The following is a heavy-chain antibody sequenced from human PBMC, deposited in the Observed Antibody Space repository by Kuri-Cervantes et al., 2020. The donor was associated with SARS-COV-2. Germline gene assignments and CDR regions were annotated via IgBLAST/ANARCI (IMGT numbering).Heavy chain of an antibody. CDR3: AKAGSFDWLSIGPYYYMDV. J-gene: IGHJ6*03. CDR2: ISYDGSNK. CDR1: GFTFSSYA. Sequence: GGSLRLSCAASGFTFSSYAMHWVRQAPGKGLEWVAVISYDGSNKYYADSVKGRFTISRDNSKNTLYLQMNSLRAEDTAVYYCAKAGSFDWLSIGPYYYMDVWGKGTTVTVSS. V-gene: IGHV3-30*04. D-gene: IGHD3-9*01.